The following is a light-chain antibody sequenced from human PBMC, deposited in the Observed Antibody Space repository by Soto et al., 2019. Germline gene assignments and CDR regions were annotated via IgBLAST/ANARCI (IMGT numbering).Light chain of an antibody. CDR1: QSLSTS. CDR2: GAS. Sequence: EIVMTQSPLILSVSPGERATLSCRASQSLSTSLAWYQHRPSQAPRLLIYGASTRATGIPARFSGSGSGTDFTLTISSLQSEDFAVYYCQQYYDWPRTFGQGTKVEV. J-gene: IGKJ1*01. V-gene: IGKV3-15*01. CDR3: QQYYDWPRT.